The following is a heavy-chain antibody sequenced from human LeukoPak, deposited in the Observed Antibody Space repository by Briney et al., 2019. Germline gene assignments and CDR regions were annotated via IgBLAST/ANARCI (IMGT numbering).Heavy chain of an antibody. Sequence: TGGSLRLSCAASGFTFSNYGMHWVRQAPGKGLEWVAVISYDGSNKYYADSVKGRFTISRDNSKNTLYLQMNSLRAEDTAVYYCAKVQYGDYGCFVYWGQGTLVTVSS. CDR2: ISYDGSNK. CDR3: AKVQYGDYGCFVY. D-gene: IGHD4-17*01. V-gene: IGHV3-30*18. CDR1: GFTFSNYG. J-gene: IGHJ4*02.